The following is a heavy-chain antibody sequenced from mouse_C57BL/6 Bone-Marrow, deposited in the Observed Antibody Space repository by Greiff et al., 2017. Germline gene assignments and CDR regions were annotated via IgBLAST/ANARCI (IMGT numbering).Heavy chain of an antibody. CDR3: AKQGYYTWFAY. D-gene: IGHD2-12*01. J-gene: IGHJ3*01. CDR1: GFSLTSYG. V-gene: IGHV2-3*01. CDR2: IWGDGGT. Sequence: VMLVESGPGLVAPSQSLSITCTVSGFSLTSYGVSWVRQPPGKGLEWLGVIWGDGGTNYHSALISRLSISEDNSKSQVFLKLNSLQTDDPATYYLAKQGYYTWFAYWGQGTLVTVSA.